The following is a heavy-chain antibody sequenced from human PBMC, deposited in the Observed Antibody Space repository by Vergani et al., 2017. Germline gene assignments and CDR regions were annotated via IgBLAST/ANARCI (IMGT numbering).Heavy chain of an antibody. CDR1: GGSIISYY. Sequence: QVQLQESGPGLVKPSETLSLTCTVSGGSIISYYWSWTRQPPGKGLEWIGYIYYSGGATYNPSLKSRVSISVDTSKNQFSLKLSSVTAADTAVYYCARYSQSGYYFDYWGQGTLVTVSS. CDR2: IYYSGGA. J-gene: IGHJ4*02. CDR3: ARYSQSGYYFDY. V-gene: IGHV4-59*01. D-gene: IGHD2-15*01.